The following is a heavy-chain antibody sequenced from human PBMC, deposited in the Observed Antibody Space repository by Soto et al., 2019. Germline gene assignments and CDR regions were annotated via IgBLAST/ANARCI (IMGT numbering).Heavy chain of an antibody. D-gene: IGHD3-22*01. V-gene: IGHV1-18*03. Sequence: ASVKVSCKASGYTFTSYGISWVRQAPGQGLEWIGWISAYNGNTNYAQKLQGRVTMTTYTSTSTAYMELRSLRSDDMAVYYCARVAYYDSSGYYYFDYWGQGTLVTVSS. CDR2: ISAYNGNT. CDR1: GYTFTSYG. J-gene: IGHJ4*02. CDR3: ARVAYYDSSGYYYFDY.